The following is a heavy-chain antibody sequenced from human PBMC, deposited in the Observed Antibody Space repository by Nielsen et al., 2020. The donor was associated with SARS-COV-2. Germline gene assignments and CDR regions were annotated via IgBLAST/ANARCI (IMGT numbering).Heavy chain of an antibody. V-gene: IGHV1-46*01. D-gene: IGHD3-10*01. Sequence: ASVKVSCKASGYTFTSYYMHWVRQAPGQGLEWMGIINPSGGSTSYAQKFQGRVTITRDTSASTAYMELSSLRSEDTAVYYCASSYYYGSGSYRPFDYWGQGTLVTVSS. J-gene: IGHJ4*02. CDR3: ASSYYYGSGSYRPFDY. CDR2: INPSGGST. CDR1: GYTFTSYY.